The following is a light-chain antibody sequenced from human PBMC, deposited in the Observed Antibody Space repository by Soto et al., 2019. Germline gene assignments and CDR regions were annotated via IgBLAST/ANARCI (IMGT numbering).Light chain of an antibody. CDR3: EQYGSSPRT. CDR1: QSVSSSY. V-gene: IGKV3-20*01. Sequence: EIVLTQSPATLSLSPGERATLSCMSSQSVSSSYLAWYQQKPGQAPRLLIHGASSRATGIPDRFSGSGSGTDFTLTISRLEPEDFAVYYCEQYGSSPRTFGQGTKVDIK. CDR2: GAS. J-gene: IGKJ1*01.